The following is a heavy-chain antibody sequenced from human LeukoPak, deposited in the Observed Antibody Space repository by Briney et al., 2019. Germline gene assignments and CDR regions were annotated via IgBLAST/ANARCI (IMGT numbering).Heavy chain of an antibody. CDR1: GGSISSGSYY. Sequence: SQTLSLTCTVSGGSISSGSYYWSWIRQPAGKGLEWIGRIYTSGSTNHNPSLKSRVTISVDTSKNQFSLKLSSVTAADTAVYYCARAGYYDFWSGYYTDAGNYYYMDVWGKGTTVTVSS. J-gene: IGHJ6*03. CDR3: ARAGYYDFWSGYYTDAGNYYYMDV. V-gene: IGHV4-61*02. CDR2: IYTSGST. D-gene: IGHD3-3*01.